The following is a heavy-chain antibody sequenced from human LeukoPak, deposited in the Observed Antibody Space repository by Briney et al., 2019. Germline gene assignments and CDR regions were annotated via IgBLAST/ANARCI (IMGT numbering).Heavy chain of an antibody. Sequence: GGSLRLSCAASGFTFSSYAMHWVRQAPGKGLEWVAVISYDGSNKYYADSVKGRFTISRDNSKNTLYLQMNSLRAEDTVVYYCASIVVEDNWFDPWGQGTLATVSS. CDR2: ISYDGSNK. V-gene: IGHV3-30-3*01. D-gene: IGHD2-15*01. CDR1: GFTFSSYA. J-gene: IGHJ5*02. CDR3: ASIVVEDNWFDP.